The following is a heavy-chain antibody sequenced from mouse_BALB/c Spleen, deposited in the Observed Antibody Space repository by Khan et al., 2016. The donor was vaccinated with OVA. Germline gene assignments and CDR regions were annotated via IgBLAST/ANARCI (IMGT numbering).Heavy chain of an antibody. Sequence: QVQLKQSGAELVKPGASVKISCKASGYTFTSFYMYWVKQRPGQGLEWIVGINPSNGDTHFYEKFKSKATLTVDKSSTTAYMQFSSLTSEDSAVYYCARSGSGNPFAYWGQGTLVTVSA. J-gene: IGHJ3*01. CDR2: INPSNGDT. V-gene: IGHV1S81*02. CDR3: ARSGSGNPFAY. CDR1: GYTFTSFY. D-gene: IGHD3-1*01.